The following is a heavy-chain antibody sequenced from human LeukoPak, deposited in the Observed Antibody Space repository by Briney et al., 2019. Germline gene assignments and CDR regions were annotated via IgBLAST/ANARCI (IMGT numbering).Heavy chain of an antibody. V-gene: IGHV3-23*01. Sequence: PGGSLRLSCAASGFTFSSYAMSWVRQAPGKGLEWVSAISGSGGSTYYADSVKGRLTISRDNSKNTLYLQMNSLRAEDTAVYYCAKGYIHYYDSSGYFWGQGTLVTVSS. D-gene: IGHD3-22*01. CDR2: ISGSGGST. J-gene: IGHJ4*02. CDR3: AKGYIHYYDSSGYF. CDR1: GFTFSSYA.